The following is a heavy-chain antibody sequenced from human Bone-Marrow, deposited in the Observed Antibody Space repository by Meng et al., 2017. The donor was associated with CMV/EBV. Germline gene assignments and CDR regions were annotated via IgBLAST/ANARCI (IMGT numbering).Heavy chain of an antibody. CDR1: GITVSTNY. CDR3: ARGALRWLQSPPVF. Sequence: GESLKISCAASGITVSTNYMSWVRQAPGKGLEWVSVIYSGGSTYYADSVKGRFTISRDNAKNSLYLQMNSLRAEDTAVYYCARGALRWLQSPPVFWGQGTLVTVSS. D-gene: IGHD5-24*01. CDR2: IYSGGST. V-gene: IGHV3-53*01. J-gene: IGHJ4*02.